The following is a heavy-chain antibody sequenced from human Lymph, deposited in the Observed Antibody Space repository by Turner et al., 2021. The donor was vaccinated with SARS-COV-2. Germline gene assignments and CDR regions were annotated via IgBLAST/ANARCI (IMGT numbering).Heavy chain of an antibody. Sequence: QVQLVQSGAEVKKPGASVKVPCKVSGYTLPELSMHWVRQTPGKGLEWMGGFDPEDGETIYAQNFQGRVTMTEDTSTDTAYMDLSSLGSEDTAVYYGATAPAAVVTGWFDPWGQGTLVTVSS. CDR2: FDPEDGET. D-gene: IGHD2-15*01. CDR1: GYTLPELS. V-gene: IGHV1-24*01. J-gene: IGHJ5*02. CDR3: ATAPAAVVTGWFDP.